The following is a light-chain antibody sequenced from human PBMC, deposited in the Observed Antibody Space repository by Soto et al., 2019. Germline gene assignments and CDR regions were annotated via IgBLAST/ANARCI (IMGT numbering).Light chain of an antibody. CDR1: QGISNY. Sequence: DIQMTQSPSSLSASVGDRVTITCRASQGISNYFAWYQQKPGKVPKVLIYGASTLQSGVPSRFNGSGSGTDFTLTISSLQPEDVATYYCQKYNSVPFTFGPGTKVDFK. J-gene: IGKJ3*01. CDR2: GAS. CDR3: QKYNSVPFT. V-gene: IGKV1-27*01.